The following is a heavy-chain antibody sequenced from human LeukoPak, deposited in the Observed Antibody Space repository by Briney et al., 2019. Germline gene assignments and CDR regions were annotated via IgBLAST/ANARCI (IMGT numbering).Heavy chain of an antibody. CDR3: ATTHTYQADYYDSSGYYCLDY. V-gene: IGHV1-24*01. Sequence: ASVKVSCKVSGYTLTELSMHWVRQAPGKGLEWMGGFDPEDGETIYAQKFQGRVTMTEDTSTDTAYMELSSLRSEDTAVYYCATTHTYQADYYDSSGYYCLDYWGQGTLVTVSS. CDR2: FDPEDGET. CDR1: GYTLTELS. J-gene: IGHJ4*02. D-gene: IGHD3-22*01.